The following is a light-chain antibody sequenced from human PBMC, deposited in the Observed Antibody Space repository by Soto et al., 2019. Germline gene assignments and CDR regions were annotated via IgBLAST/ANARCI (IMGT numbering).Light chain of an antibody. CDR1: QSVLYSSNNKNY. Sequence: DIVMTQSPDSLAVSLGERATINCKSSQSVLYSSNNKNYLAWYQQKPGQPPKLLIYRASTRESGVPDRFSGSGSGTDFTLPISSLQAEDVAVYYCQQYYSTPPTFGQGTKVEIK. CDR2: RAS. CDR3: QQYYSTPPT. V-gene: IGKV4-1*01. J-gene: IGKJ1*01.